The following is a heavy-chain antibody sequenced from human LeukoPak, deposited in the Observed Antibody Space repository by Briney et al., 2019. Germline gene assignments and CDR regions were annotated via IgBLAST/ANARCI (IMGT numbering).Heavy chain of an antibody. CDR3: ARVLDSDDYGDYDFGY. V-gene: IGHV1-24*01. D-gene: IGHD4-17*01. Sequence: GASVKVSCKVSGYTLTELSMHWVRQAPGKGLEWMGGLDPEDGETFYAQKFQGRVTMTEDTSTDTAYMELSSLRSEDTAVYYCARVLDSDDYGDYDFGYWGQGTLVTVSS. CDR2: LDPEDGET. J-gene: IGHJ4*02. CDR1: GYTLTELS.